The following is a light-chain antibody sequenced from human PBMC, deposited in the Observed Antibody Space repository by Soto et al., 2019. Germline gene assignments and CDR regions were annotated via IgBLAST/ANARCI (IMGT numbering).Light chain of an antibody. CDR1: TSNIGSNY. J-gene: IGLJ1*01. Sequence: QSVLNQPPSASGTPGQRVTIPCSGSTSNIGSNYVYWYQQLPGTAPKLLIYRNDQRPSGVPDRFSGSKSGTSASLAISGLRSEDEADYYCAAWDDSLSGFVFGAGTKVNVL. V-gene: IGLV1-47*01. CDR3: AAWDDSLSGFV. CDR2: RND.